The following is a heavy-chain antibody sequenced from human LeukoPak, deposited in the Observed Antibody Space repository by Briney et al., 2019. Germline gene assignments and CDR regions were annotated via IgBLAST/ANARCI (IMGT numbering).Heavy chain of an antibody. V-gene: IGHV4-59*08. Sequence: TSETLSLTCTVSGGSISSYYWSWIRQPPGKGLEWIGYIYYSGSTNYNPSLKSRVTVSVDTSKNQFSLKLSSVTAADTAVYYCARQGGGFWYFDLWGRGTLVTVSS. CDR2: IYYSGST. CDR3: ARQGGGFWYFDL. CDR1: GGSISSYY. J-gene: IGHJ2*01. D-gene: IGHD6-25*01.